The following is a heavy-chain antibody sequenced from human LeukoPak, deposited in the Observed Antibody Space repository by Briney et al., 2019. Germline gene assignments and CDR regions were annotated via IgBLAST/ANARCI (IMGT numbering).Heavy chain of an antibody. Sequence: ASVKVSCKASGYTFTGYYMHWVRQAPGQGLEWMGWINPNSGGTNYAQKFQGRVTMTRDTSISTAYMELSSLRSEDTAVYYCARGRDGYNLRAFDIWGQGTMVTVSS. CDR3: ARGRDGYNLRAFDI. V-gene: IGHV1-2*02. J-gene: IGHJ3*02. CDR2: INPNSGGT. D-gene: IGHD5-24*01. CDR1: GYTFTGYY.